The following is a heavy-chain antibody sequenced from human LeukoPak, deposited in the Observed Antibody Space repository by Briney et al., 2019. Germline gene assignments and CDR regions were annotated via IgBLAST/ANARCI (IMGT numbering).Heavy chain of an antibody. CDR3: ARQWEGYCSSTSCYERGFDY. CDR1: GFTFTDYY. D-gene: IGHD2-2*01. J-gene: IGHJ4*02. V-gene: IGHV1-69-2*01. CDR2: VDPENGET. Sequence: GASVKVSCKTSGFTFTDYYIHWVQQAPGKGLEWMGLVDPENGETIYSAKFQGRVILTIDTSTDTAYMELSSLRSDDTAMYYCARQWEGYCSSTSCYERGFDYWGQGTLVTVSS.